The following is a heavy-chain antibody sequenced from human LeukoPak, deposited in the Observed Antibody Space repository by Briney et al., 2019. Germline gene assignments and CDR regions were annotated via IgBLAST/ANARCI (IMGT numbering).Heavy chain of an antibody. CDR3: ASIDPDY. CDR1: GFTFSSYA. V-gene: IGHV3-30*04. Sequence: GGSLRLSCAASGFTFSSYAMHWVRQAPGKGLEWVAVISYDGNIKYYTDSVKGRFTISRDNSKNTLYLQMNSLRAEDTAVYYCASIDPDYWGQGTLVTVSS. CDR2: ISYDGNIK. J-gene: IGHJ4*02. D-gene: IGHD3-16*02.